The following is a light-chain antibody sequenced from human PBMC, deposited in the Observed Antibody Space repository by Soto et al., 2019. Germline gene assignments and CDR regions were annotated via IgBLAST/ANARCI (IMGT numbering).Light chain of an antibody. Sequence: QSVLTQPPSVSEAPGQRVTISCTGSSSNIGAGYEAHWYQQVPGTAPKLLIDENNNRPSGVPGRFSGSKSGTSASLAITGLQAEDEAESYCQSYDSSLSGYVFGTGTKLTVL. CDR2: ENN. CDR3: QSYDSSLSGYV. CDR1: SSNIGAGYE. J-gene: IGLJ1*01. V-gene: IGLV1-40*01.